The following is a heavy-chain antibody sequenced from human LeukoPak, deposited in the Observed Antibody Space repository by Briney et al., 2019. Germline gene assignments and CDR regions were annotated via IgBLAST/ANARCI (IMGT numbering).Heavy chain of an antibody. V-gene: IGHV3-74*01. D-gene: IGHD3-16*01. Sequence: GGSLRLSCAASGFTFSDYWMHCVRQAPGKGLVWVSIINTDTRGTYYADSVKGRFIISRDNAKNTLYLQMNSLRAEDTAVYYCARAGAYRFDYWGQGTLVTVSS. CDR2: INTDTRGT. CDR3: ARAGAYRFDY. CDR1: GFTFSDYW. J-gene: IGHJ4*02.